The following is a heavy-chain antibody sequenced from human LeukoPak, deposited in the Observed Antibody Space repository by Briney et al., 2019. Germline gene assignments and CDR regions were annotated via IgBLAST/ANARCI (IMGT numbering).Heavy chain of an antibody. Sequence: QAGGSLRLSCAASGFTFSSYAMGWVRQTPGKGLEWVAATSSSDAGTYHADSVRGRFTISRDNSKNTLYLQMNSLRAEDAAVYFCAKAPVTSCRGAYCYPFDSWGQGTLVTVSS. CDR2: TSSSDAGT. J-gene: IGHJ4*02. V-gene: IGHV3-23*01. CDR1: GFTFSSYA. CDR3: AKAPVTSCRGAYCYPFDS. D-gene: IGHD2-21*01.